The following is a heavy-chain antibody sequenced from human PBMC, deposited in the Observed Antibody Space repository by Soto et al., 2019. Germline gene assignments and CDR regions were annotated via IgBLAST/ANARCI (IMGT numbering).Heavy chain of an antibody. V-gene: IGHV1-69*02. Sequence: QVQLVQSGAEVKRPGSSVKVSCKASGDTFNFYSINWVRQAPGLGLEWMGRVNPIVSMSNYGQKFQGRVTKAADKSTSTAYMELSSLRSEDTAIYYCASSYGSGYRAFDYWGQGALVTVSS. J-gene: IGHJ4*02. CDR1: GDTFNFYS. CDR2: VNPIVSMS. CDR3: ASSYGSGYRAFDY. D-gene: IGHD3-10*01.